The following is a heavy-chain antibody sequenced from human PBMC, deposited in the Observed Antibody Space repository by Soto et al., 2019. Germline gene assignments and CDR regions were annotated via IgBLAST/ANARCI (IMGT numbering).Heavy chain of an antibody. CDR2: INPNSGGT. J-gene: IGHJ5*02. Sequence: ASVKVSCKASGYTFTGYYMHWVRQAPGQGLEWMGWINPNSGGTNYAQKFQGWVTMTRDTSISTAYMELSRLRSDDTAVYYCARVAVVPAATDLGFDPWGQGTLVTVSS. CDR3: ARVAVVPAATDLGFDP. D-gene: IGHD2-2*01. V-gene: IGHV1-2*04. CDR1: GYTFTGYY.